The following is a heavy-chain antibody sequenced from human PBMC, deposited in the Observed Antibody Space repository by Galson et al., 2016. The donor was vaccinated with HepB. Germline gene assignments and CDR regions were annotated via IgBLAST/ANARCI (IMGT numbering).Heavy chain of an antibody. CDR3: AAWYSGSNSHLFAP. V-gene: IGHV4-39*01. D-gene: IGHD1-26*01. Sequence: IYYTGTTDYNPSLDSRVAMSVDTSNNQFSLSLKSVTAADTAVYYCAAWYSGSNSHLFAPWGQGTLVIVSS. CDR2: IYYTGTT. J-gene: IGHJ5*02.